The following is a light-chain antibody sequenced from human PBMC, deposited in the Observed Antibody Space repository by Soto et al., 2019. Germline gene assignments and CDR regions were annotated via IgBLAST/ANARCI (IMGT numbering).Light chain of an antibody. J-gene: IGKJ5*01. Sequence: EIVLPQSPGTLSLSPGERAPLTCRASQSVTSTYLAWYQHNPGQAPRLLFYDASTRATGIPARFSGSGSGTEFTLTISSLQSEEFAVYYCQNYHGWPITVGQGTRLAIK. V-gene: IGKV3-15*01. CDR3: QNYHGWPIT. CDR2: DAS. CDR1: QSVTSTY.